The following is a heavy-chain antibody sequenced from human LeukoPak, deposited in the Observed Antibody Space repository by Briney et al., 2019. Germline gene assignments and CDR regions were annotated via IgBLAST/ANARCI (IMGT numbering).Heavy chain of an antibody. D-gene: IGHD3-3*01. CDR3: AREEDYDFWSGSQHYMDV. J-gene: IGHJ6*03. CDR2: ISAYNGNT. CDR1: GYTFTSYG. Sequence: GASVKVSCKASGYTFTSYGISWVRQAPGQGLEWMGWISAYNGNTNYAQKLQGRVTMTTDTSTSTAYMELGSLRSDDTAVYYCAREEDYDFWSGSQHYMDVWGKGTTVTVSS. V-gene: IGHV1-18*01.